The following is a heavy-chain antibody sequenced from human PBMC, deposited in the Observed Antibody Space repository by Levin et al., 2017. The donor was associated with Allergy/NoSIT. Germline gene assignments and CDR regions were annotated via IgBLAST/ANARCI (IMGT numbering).Heavy chain of an antibody. Sequence: GGSLRLSCAASGFTFSSYAMSWVRQAPGKGLEWVSAISGSGGSTYYADSVKGRFTISRDNSKNTLYLQMNSLRAEDTAVYYCANGLPESYYDFWSGYFTFDYWGQGTLVTVSS. J-gene: IGHJ4*02. CDR3: ANGLPESYYDFWSGYFTFDY. D-gene: IGHD3-3*01. CDR2: ISGSGGST. CDR1: GFTFSSYA. V-gene: IGHV3-23*01.